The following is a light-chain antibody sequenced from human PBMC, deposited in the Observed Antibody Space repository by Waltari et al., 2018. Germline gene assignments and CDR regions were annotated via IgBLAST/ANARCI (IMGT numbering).Light chain of an antibody. CDR1: ALPKKY. J-gene: IGLJ3*02. V-gene: IGLV3-10*01. Sequence: SYELTQPPSVSVSPGQTARIPCSGDALPKKYACWDQQKSAQAPVVVIYDDNKRPSGIPVRFSAASAGTMATLTITGAQEEDEGDYYCYSTDSSGYERVFGGGTKLTV. CDR2: DDN. CDR3: YSTDSSGYERV.